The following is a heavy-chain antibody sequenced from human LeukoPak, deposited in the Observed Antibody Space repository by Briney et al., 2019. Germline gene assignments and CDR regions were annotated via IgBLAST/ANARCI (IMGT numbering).Heavy chain of an antibody. CDR2: SGTRSGTK. D-gene: IGHD3-16*02. J-gene: IGHJ4*02. CDR1: GFSLSTYS. V-gene: IGHV3-21*01. CDR3: LLQMTYGELSDPDF. Sequence: GGSLRLSCAASGFSLSTYSMNWVRQAPGKGLEWVSSSGTRSGTKYYADSVMGRFTISRDSAMNSVSLQINSLRAEDTAVYYCLLQMTYGELSDPDFRGQGTLVTVSS.